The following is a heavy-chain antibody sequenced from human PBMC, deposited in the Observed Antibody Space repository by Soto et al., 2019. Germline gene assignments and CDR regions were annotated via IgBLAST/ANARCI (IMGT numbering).Heavy chain of an antibody. CDR1: GFTFSSYA. J-gene: IGHJ6*02. CDR2: ISYDGSNK. CDR3: ARDYGDYIRAMDV. V-gene: IGHV3-30-3*01. D-gene: IGHD4-17*01. Sequence: PGGSLRLSCAASGFTFSSYAMHWVRQAPGKGLEWVAVISYDGSNKYYADSVKGRFTISRDNSKNTLYLQMNSLRAEDTAVYYCARDYGDYIRAMDVWGQGTTVTVSS.